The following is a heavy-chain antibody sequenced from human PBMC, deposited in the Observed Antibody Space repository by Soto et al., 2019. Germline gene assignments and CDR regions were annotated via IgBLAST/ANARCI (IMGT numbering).Heavy chain of an antibody. D-gene: IGHD1-20*01. Sequence: TLSLTCAFSGGSVSSDYWWSWVRLPPGKGLEWIGEIYHSGRTNYNPSLKSRVTISLDKSKNQLSLILNSVTAADTAVYYCARERQYPGITFDALGQGTLGSDS. V-gene: IGHV4-4*02. CDR3: ARERQYPGITFDA. J-gene: IGHJ4*02. CDR2: IYHSGRT. CDR1: GGSVSSDYW.